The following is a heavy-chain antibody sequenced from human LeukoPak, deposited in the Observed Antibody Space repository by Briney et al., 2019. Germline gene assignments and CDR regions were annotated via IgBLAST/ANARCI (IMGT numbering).Heavy chain of an antibody. D-gene: IGHD3-10*01. Sequence: GGSLRLSCAASGFTFTSYAMSRVRQAPGKGLEWISAISGSGNRTYYADSVKGRFTISRDNSRNTLYLQMDSLRAEDTAIYYCAKFWFGELSELDYWGQGALVTVSS. CDR3: AKFWFGELSELDY. CDR2: ISGSGNRT. V-gene: IGHV3-23*01. CDR1: GFTFTSYA. J-gene: IGHJ4*02.